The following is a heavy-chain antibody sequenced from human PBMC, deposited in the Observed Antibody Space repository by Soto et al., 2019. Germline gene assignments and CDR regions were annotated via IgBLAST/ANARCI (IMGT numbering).Heavy chain of an antibody. V-gene: IGHV1-69*12. CDR3: ALGRDYYDSGGKPQFDY. CDR1: GGTFSSYA. D-gene: IGHD3-22*01. J-gene: IGHJ4*02. Sequence: QVQLVQSGTEVKKPGSSVKVSCKASGGTFSSYAITWVRQAPGQGLEWMGGIIPIFGTANYAQRFQGRVTIAADESTSTAYMELSSLKSEDTAVYFCALGRDYYDSGGKPQFDYWGQGTLVTVSS. CDR2: IIPIFGTA.